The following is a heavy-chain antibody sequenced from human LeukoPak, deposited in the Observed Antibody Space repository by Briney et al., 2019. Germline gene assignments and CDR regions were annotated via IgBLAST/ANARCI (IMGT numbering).Heavy chain of an antibody. Sequence: AATLSLTCTVSGGSISSYSWGWIRQPAGKGLEWIGRIYSTGSTNYNPSLKSRVTMSIDTSKNQFSLKLNSVTAADTAMYYCARGRSGYSPSGPRLDYWGQGTLVTVSS. CDR1: GGSISSYS. V-gene: IGHV4-4*07. J-gene: IGHJ4*02. CDR2: IYSTGST. D-gene: IGHD5-12*01. CDR3: ARGRSGYSPSGPRLDY.